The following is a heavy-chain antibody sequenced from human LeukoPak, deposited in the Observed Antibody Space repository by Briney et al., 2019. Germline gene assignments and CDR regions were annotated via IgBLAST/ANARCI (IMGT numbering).Heavy chain of an antibody. CDR1: GGTFSSYA. V-gene: IGHV1-69*05. CDR2: IIPIFGTA. J-gene: IGHJ4*02. D-gene: IGHD6-13*01. CDR3: ARGRAAGRRAGLDDY. Sequence: GASVKVSCKASGGTFSSYAISWVRQAPGQGLEWMGRIIPIFGTANYAQKFQGRVTITTDESTSTAYMELSSLRSEDTAVYYCARGRAAGRRAGLDDYWGQGTLVTVSS.